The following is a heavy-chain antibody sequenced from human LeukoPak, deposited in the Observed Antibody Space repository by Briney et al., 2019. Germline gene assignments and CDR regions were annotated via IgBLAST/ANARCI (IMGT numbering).Heavy chain of an antibody. CDR1: GFTFRTYC. D-gene: IGHD6-13*01. J-gene: IGHJ4*02. Sequence: GGSLRLSCAASGFTFRTYCMTWVRQASGKGLEWVGRIRSKANSYATAYAASVKGRFTISRDDSKNTAYLQMNSLKTEDTAVYYCTRLHSSSWSSFDYWGQGTLVTVSS. V-gene: IGHV3-73*01. CDR3: TRLHSSSWSSFDY. CDR2: IRSKANSYAT.